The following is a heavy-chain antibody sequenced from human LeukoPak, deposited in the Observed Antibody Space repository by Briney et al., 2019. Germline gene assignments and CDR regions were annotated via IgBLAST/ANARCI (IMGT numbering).Heavy chain of an antibody. CDR2: INPSSGGT. CDR1: GYTFTGYF. Sequence: APVKVSCKASGYTFTGYFMYWVRQAPGQGLEWMGWINPSSGGTNFARRFQGRVSMTRDTSISTAYMELSRLRSDDTAVYYCARGSPTNYGSGSYSAPDFDYWGQGTQVTVSS. V-gene: IGHV1-2*02. J-gene: IGHJ4*02. CDR3: ARGSPTNYGSGSYSAPDFDY. D-gene: IGHD3-10*01.